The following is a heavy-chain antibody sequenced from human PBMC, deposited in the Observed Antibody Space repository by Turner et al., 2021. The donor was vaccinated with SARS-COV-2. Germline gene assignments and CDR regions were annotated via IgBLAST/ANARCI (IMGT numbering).Heavy chain of an antibody. V-gene: IGHV4-59*08. CDR2: SDHGGST. D-gene: IGHD5-18*01. CDR3: ARLYTYAEFYFDY. Sequence: QERLQETGPGLVEPSETLSITCTVSGGSISNYYWSCSRQLPGKGVEWNGYSDHGGSTKYIPSLKTRVTIALDTTKNQFALSLSSVTAADTAVDCCARLYTYAEFYFDYWGQGALVTVSS. J-gene: IGHJ4*02. CDR1: GGSISNYY.